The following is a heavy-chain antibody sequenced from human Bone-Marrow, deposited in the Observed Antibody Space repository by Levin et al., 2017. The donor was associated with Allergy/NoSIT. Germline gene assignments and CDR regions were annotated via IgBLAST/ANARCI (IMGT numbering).Heavy chain of an antibody. CDR2: TFYRSGWFS. CDR3: ARESSSGLAWFDA. J-gene: IGHJ5*02. V-gene: IGHV6-1*01. D-gene: IGHD2-15*01. Sequence: KTSETLSLTCVISGDNVSSNTATYNWLRQSPSRGLEWLGRTFYRSGWFSDYAVFVRGRVTIKPDTSKNQLSLQLKSVTPEDTAVYFCARESSSGLAWFDAWGQGTLVTVSS. CDR1: GDNVSSNTAT.